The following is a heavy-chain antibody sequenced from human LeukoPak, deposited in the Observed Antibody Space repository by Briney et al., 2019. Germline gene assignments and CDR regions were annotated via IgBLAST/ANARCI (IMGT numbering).Heavy chain of an antibody. J-gene: IGHJ6*02. D-gene: IGHD3-10*01. CDR1: GITFSNYI. V-gene: IGHV3-23*01. CDR3: AKGLWDYYGSGIMYYTMDV. CDR2: ISGSGSRT. Sequence: GGSLRLSCVASGITFSNYIMAWVRQAPGKGLEWVSTISGSGSRTYYADSVKGRFTVSRDNSKNTLYLQMNSLRAEDTAVYYCAKGLWDYYGSGIMYYTMDVWGQGTTVTVSS.